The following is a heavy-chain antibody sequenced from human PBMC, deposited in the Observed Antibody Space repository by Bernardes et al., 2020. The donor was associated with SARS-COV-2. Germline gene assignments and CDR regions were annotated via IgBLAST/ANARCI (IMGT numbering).Heavy chain of an antibody. Sequence: SETLSLTCTVSGDSISTGGHYWGWIRQPPGKGLEWIANIYYSGYTYYSPSLQSRVTMSVVTSKNQFSLKLNSGTAADTAVYYCARGVGGFCSGGTCYIERFFDYWGQGTQVAVSS. CDR1: GDSISTGGHY. J-gene: IGHJ4*02. D-gene: IGHD2-15*01. CDR3: ARGVGGFCSGGTCYIERFFDY. V-gene: IGHV4-39*01. CDR2: IYYSGYT.